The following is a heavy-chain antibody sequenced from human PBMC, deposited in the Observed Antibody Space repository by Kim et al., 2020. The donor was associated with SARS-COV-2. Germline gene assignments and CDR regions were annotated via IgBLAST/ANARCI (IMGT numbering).Heavy chain of an antibody. J-gene: IGHJ4*02. CDR3: ARGRAIEY. Sequence: GGSLRLSCATSGFTFNYYWMTWVRQAPGKGLEWVANIKPDGSEKSYVDSVKGRFTISRDNAKGSLYLQMNNLRAEETAVYHCARGRAIEYWGQGTLVTVS. V-gene: IGHV3-7*01. CDR2: IKPDGSEK. CDR1: GFTFNYYW.